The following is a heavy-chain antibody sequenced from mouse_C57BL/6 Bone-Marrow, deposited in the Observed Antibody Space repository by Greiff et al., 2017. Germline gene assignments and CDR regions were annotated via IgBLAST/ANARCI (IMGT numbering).Heavy chain of an antibody. CDR2: IYPRSGNT. CDR1: GYTFTSYG. J-gene: IGHJ1*03. Sequence: VQVVESGAELARPGASVKLSCKASGYTFTSYGISWVKQRTGQGLEWIGEIYPRSGNTYYNEKFKGKATLTADKSSSTAYMELRSLTSEDSAVYFCARVKKYWYFDVWGTGTTVTVSS. V-gene: IGHV1-81*01. CDR3: ARVKKYWYFDV.